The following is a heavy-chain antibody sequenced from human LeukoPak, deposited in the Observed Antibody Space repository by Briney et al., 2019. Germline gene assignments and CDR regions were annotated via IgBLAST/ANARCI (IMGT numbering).Heavy chain of an antibody. Sequence: GASAKVSCKASGYTFTGYYMHWVRQAPGQGLEWMGWINPNSGGTNYAQKFQGRVTMTRDTSISTAYMELSRLRSDDTAVYYCARVGRTGTTRWFDPWGQGTLVTVSS. J-gene: IGHJ5*02. CDR3: ARVGRTGTTRWFDP. D-gene: IGHD1-1*01. CDR2: INPNSGGT. CDR1: GYTFTGYY. V-gene: IGHV1-2*02.